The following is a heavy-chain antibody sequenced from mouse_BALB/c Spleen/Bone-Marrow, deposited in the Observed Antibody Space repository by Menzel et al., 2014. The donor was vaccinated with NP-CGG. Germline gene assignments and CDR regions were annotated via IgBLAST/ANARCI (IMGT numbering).Heavy chain of an antibody. J-gene: IGHJ4*01. CDR2: INPSNGGT. CDR1: GYTFTTYW. D-gene: IGHD2-4*01. V-gene: IGHV1S16*01. Sequence: QVQLQQSGAELMKPGASVKLSCKASGYTFTTYWMHWVRLRPGQGFEWIGEINPSNGGTNYNEKFKRQATLTVDKSSSSAYMQLTSLTSEDSAVYYCTLEFGITTKDFYALAYWGQGTSVTVSS. CDR3: TLEFGITTKDFYALAY.